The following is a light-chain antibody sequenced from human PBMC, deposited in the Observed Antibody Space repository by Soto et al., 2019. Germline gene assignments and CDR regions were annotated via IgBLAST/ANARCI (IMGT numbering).Light chain of an antibody. Sequence: IQMTQSPSSLSASVGDTVTISCRASQGIRSDLAWYQQKAGKVPKLLIYGASKLASGVPSRFSGSGFGTDFTLTISSLQPEDFATYYCLQYYNFPWAFGQGTKVDIK. CDR1: QGIRSD. J-gene: IGKJ1*01. CDR3: LQYYNFPWA. V-gene: IGKV1-6*01. CDR2: GAS.